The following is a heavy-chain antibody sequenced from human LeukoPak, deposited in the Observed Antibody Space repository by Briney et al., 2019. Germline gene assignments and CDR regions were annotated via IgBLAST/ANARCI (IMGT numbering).Heavy chain of an antibody. CDR2: ISGSGGST. V-gene: IGHV3-23*01. D-gene: IGHD3-22*01. CDR3: AKDRAARFTMIVVWVAFDI. CDR1: GFTFSSYA. Sequence: PTGGSLRLSCAASGFTFSSYAMSWVRQAPGKGLEWVSAISGSGGSTYYADSVKGRFTISRDNSKNTLYLQMNSLRAEDTAVYYCAKDRAARFTMIVVWVAFDIWGQGTMVTVSS. J-gene: IGHJ3*02.